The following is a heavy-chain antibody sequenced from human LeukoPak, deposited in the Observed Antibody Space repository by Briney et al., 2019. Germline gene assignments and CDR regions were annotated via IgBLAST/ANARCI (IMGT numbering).Heavy chain of an antibody. CDR1: GGSVSSASYY. CDR2: IYYSGTT. J-gene: IGHJ2*01. V-gene: IGHV4-61*01. D-gene: IGHD2-15*01. CDR3: ATIRGYCRGGRCYSDWYFDL. Sequence: SETLSLTCTVSGGSVSSASYYWSWIRQPPGKGLEWIGYIYYSGTTNYNPSLKSRVTVSVDTSKNQFHLRLTSVTAADTAVYYCATIRGYCRGGRCYSDWYFDLWGRGTLVTVSS.